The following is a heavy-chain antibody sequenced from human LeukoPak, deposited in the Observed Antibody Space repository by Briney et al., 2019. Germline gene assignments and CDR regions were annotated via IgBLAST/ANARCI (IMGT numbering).Heavy chain of an antibody. CDR1: GFTFSSYA. CDR3: AKGIYDFWSGYYIQMEGY. Sequence: PGGSLRLSCGASGFTFSSYAMICARQAPGKGVEGVSSISCSGGSTYYADSVEGRFTISRDNSKNTLYLQMNSLRAEDTAVYYCAKGIYDFWSGYYIQMEGYWGQGTLVTVSS. J-gene: IGHJ4*02. D-gene: IGHD3-3*01. CDR2: ISCSGGST. V-gene: IGHV3-23*01.